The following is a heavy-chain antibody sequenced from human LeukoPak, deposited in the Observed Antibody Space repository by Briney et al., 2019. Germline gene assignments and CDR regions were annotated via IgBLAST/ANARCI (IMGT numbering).Heavy chain of an antibody. V-gene: IGHV4-4*02. Sequence: SETLSLTCTVSGGSISSSNWWSWVRQPPGKGLEWIGEIYHSGSTNYNPSLKSRVTISVDKSKNQFSLKLSSVTAADTAVYYCARKGYHYAPNWFDPWGQGTLVTVSS. D-gene: IGHD3-10*01. CDR1: GGSISSSNW. CDR3: ARKGYHYAPNWFDP. J-gene: IGHJ5*02. CDR2: IYHSGST.